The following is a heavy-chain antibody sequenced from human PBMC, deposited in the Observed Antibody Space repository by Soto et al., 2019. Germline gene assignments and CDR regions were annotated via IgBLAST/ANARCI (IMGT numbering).Heavy chain of an antibody. Sequence: PSETLSVTCTVSGGSISSSSYYWGWIRQPPGKGLEWIGSIYYSGSTYYNPSLKSRVTISVDTSKNQFSLKLSSVTAADTAVYYCARPGIAVAGTGWFDPWGQGTLVTVS. V-gene: IGHV4-39*01. D-gene: IGHD6-19*01. CDR3: ARPGIAVAGTGWFDP. CDR1: GGSISSSSYY. J-gene: IGHJ5*02. CDR2: IYYSGST.